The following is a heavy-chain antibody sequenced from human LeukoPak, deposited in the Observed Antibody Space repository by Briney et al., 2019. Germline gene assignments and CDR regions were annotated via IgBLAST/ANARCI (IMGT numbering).Heavy chain of an antibody. CDR2: ISSSGSTI. CDR1: GFTFSSYE. D-gene: IGHD5-24*01. CDR3: ARASDPWLQLT. J-gene: IGHJ5*02. V-gene: IGHV3-48*03. Sequence: PGGSLRLSCAASGFTFSSYEMNWVRQAPGKGLEWVSYISSSGSTIKYADSVKGRFSISRDNAKNSLYLQMNSLRAEDTAVYYCARASDPWLQLTWGQGTLVTVSS.